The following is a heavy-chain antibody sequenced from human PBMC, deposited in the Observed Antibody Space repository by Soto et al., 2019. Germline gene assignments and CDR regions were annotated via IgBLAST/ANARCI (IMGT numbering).Heavy chain of an antibody. V-gene: IGHV4-30-4*01. CDR3: ARGRQAGASFDY. J-gene: IGHJ4*02. CDR2: IYYSGST. CDR1: GGSISSGDYY. Sequence: QVQLQESGPGLVKPSQTLSLTCTVSGGSISSGDYYWSWIRQPPGKGLEWIGYIYYSGSTYYNPSLRSRVTITVDTSKNQFSLKLSSVTAADTAVYYCARGRQAGASFDYWGQGTLVTVSS.